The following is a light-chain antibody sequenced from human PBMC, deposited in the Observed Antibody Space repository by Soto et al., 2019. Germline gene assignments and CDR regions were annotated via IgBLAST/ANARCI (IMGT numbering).Light chain of an antibody. J-gene: IGKJ2*01. Sequence: PGERVTLSCRASQSVSSTYLAWYQQRPGQAPRLLIYGASIRATGIPDRFSGSASGADFTLTISRLEPEDFAMYYCQQYGDSPPRYTFGQGTKLEI. CDR1: QSVSSTY. CDR2: GAS. CDR3: QQYGDSPPRYT. V-gene: IGKV3-20*01.